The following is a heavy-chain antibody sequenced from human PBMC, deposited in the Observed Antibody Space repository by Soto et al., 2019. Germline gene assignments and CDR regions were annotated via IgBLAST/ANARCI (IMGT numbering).Heavy chain of an antibody. CDR2: IYYSGST. J-gene: IGHJ3*02. CDR1: GGSISSGGYY. Sequence: QVQLQESGPGLVKPSQTLSLTCTVSGGSISSGGYYWSWIRQHPGKGLEWIGYIYYSGSTYYNPSLKSRVTISVDTSKNQFSLKLSSVTAADTAVYYCARGGPITMIEYAFDIWGQGTMVTVSS. CDR3: ARGGPITMIEYAFDI. V-gene: IGHV4-31*03. D-gene: IGHD3-22*01.